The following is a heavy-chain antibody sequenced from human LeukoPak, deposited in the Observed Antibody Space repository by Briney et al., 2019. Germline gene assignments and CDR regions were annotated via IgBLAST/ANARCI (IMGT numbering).Heavy chain of an antibody. V-gene: IGHV3-30*18. D-gene: IGHD5-18*01. Sequence: GSLRLSCAASGFTFSSYGMHWVRQAPGKGLEWVAVISYDGSNKYYADSVKGRFTISRDNSKNTLYLQMNSLRAEDTAVYYCAKGGGSYGYYYYGMDVWGQGTTVTVSS. J-gene: IGHJ6*02. CDR1: GFTFSSYG. CDR2: ISYDGSNK. CDR3: AKGGGSYGYYYYGMDV.